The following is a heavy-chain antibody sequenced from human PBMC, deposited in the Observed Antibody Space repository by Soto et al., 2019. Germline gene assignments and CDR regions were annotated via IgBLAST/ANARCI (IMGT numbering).Heavy chain of an antibody. V-gene: IGHV1-46*01. J-gene: IGHJ5*02. CDR3: ARDEGDHDFWSGVNCFDP. Sequence: PAKVSCKASGYTFTSYYMHWSRQAPGQGLEWMGRINPSNGNTSYAQKLQGRVTMTTDTSTSTAYMELRSLTSDDTAVYYCARDEGDHDFWSGVNCFDPWGQGTLVTVSS. CDR1: GYTFTSYY. CDR2: INPSNGNT. D-gene: IGHD3-3*01.